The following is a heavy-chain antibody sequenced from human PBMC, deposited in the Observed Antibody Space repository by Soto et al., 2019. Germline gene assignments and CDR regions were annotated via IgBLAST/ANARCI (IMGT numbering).Heavy chain of an antibody. J-gene: IGHJ6*02. V-gene: IGHV1-8*01. CDR1: GSTFTSYD. Sequence: GASVKVSCKASGSTFTSYDINWVRQAAGRGLEWMGWMNPNSGNTAYAQKFQGRVTMTRNTSISTAYMELSSLRSDDTAVYYCAIPDHYCGTNFSGQGTTVTVSS. CDR2: MNPNSGNT. CDR3: AIPDHYCGTNF.